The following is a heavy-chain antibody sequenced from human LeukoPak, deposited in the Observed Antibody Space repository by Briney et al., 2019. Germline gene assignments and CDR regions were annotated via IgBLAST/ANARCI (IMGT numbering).Heavy chain of an antibody. CDR1: GGSISSHY. CDR3: ARDLHCSTTSCLTGYYYYYMDV. J-gene: IGHJ6*03. V-gene: IGHV4-59*11. D-gene: IGHD2-2*01. CDR2: TYYSGST. Sequence: SETLSLTCTVSGGSISSHYWSWIRQPPGKGLEWIGYTYYSGSTNYNPSLKSRVTISVDTSKNQFSLKLSSVTSADTAVYYCARDLHCSTTSCLTGYYYYYMDVCGKGTTVTVSS.